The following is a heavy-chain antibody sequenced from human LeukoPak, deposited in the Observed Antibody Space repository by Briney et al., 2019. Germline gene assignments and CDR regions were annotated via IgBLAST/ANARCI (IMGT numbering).Heavy chain of an antibody. CDR1: GYRFTSYW. V-gene: IGHV5-51*01. CDR3: ARYPHDYGFDY. Sequence: GESLKISCKGSGYRFTSYWIGWVRQMPGKGLEGMGIIYPGDSDTRYSPSFQGQVTISADESISTAYLQWSSLKASDTAMYYCARYPHDYGFDYWGQGTLVTVSS. J-gene: IGHJ4*02. CDR2: IYPGDSDT. D-gene: IGHD4-17*01.